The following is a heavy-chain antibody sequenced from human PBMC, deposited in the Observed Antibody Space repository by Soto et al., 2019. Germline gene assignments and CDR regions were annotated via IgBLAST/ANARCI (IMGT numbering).Heavy chain of an antibody. CDR3: AKLVYDSSGYYRTYYYYGMDV. Sequence: EVQLLESGGGLVQPGGSLRLSCAASGFTFSSYAMSWVRQAPGKGLEWVSAISGSGGSTYYADSVKGRFTISRDNSKNTLYLQMNSLRAEDTAVYYCAKLVYDSSGYYRTYYYYGMDVWGQGTTVTVSS. D-gene: IGHD3-22*01. CDR2: ISGSGGST. J-gene: IGHJ6*02. V-gene: IGHV3-23*01. CDR1: GFTFSSYA.